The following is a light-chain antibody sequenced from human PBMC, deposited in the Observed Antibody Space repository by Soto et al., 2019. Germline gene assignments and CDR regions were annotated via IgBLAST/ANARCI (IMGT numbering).Light chain of an antibody. J-gene: IGKJ1*01. CDR3: QQYNSYSSVT. CDR2: KAS. CDR1: QSIDSW. Sequence: DIPMTQSPSTLSASVGDRVTITCRASQSIDSWLAWYQQKPGKAPNLLIYKASSLESGVPSRFSGSGSGTEFTLTISSLQPDDFATYYCQQYNSYSSVTFGQGTKVDIK. V-gene: IGKV1-5*03.